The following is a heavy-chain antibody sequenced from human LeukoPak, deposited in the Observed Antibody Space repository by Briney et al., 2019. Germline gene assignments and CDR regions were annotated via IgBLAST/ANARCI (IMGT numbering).Heavy chain of an antibody. CDR1: GYTFTSYY. Sequence: ASVKVSCKASGYTFTSYYMHWVRQAPGQGLEWMGIINPSGGSTSYAQKFQGRVTMTRDVSTSTVYMELSSLRSEDTAVYYCARGRGLWFGELSVLDYWGQGTLVTVSS. J-gene: IGHJ4*02. CDR3: ARGRGLWFGELSVLDY. V-gene: IGHV1-46*01. D-gene: IGHD3-10*01. CDR2: INPSGGST.